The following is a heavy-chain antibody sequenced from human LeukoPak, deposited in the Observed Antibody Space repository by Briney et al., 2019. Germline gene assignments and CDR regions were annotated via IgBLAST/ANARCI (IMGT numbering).Heavy chain of an antibody. CDR1: GGSFSGYY. CDR3: ARGYSYGLPFDY. V-gene: IGHV4-34*01. J-gene: IGHJ4*02. CDR2: INHSGST. D-gene: IGHD5-18*01. Sequence: PSETLSLTCAVYGGSFSGYYWSWIRQPPGKGLEWIGEINHSGSTNYNPSLKSRVTISVDTSKNQFSLKLSSVTAADTAVYYCARGYSYGLPFDYWGQGNLVTVSS.